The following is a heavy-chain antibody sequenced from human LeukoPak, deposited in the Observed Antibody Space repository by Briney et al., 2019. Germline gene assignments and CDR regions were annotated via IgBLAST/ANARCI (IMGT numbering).Heavy chain of an antibody. J-gene: IGHJ6*02. CDR1: GYTFTSYA. Sequence: ASVKVSCKASGYTFTSYAMNWVRQAPGQGLEWMGWINTNTGNPTYAQGFTGRFVFSLDTSVSTAYLQISSLKAEDTAVYYCARDRRGPGDYYYYGMDVWGQGITVTVSS. CDR2: INTNTGNP. CDR3: ARDRRGPGDYYYYGMDV. V-gene: IGHV7-4-1*02.